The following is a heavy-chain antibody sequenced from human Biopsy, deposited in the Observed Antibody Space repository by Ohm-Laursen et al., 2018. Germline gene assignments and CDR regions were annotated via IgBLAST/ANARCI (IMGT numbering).Heavy chain of an antibody. D-gene: IGHD3-10*01. CDR1: GFTFTSYG. J-gene: IGHJ4*02. CDR2: ISYDGSGE. CDR3: TRAEAGSGSLLYFDY. Sequence: SLRLSCAASGFTFTSYGMHWVRQAPGKGLEWVAVISYDGSGEYYADSLQGRFTISRDNAKNTVFLQMNSLRAEDTAVYYCTRAEAGSGSLLYFDYWGQGTLVTVSS. V-gene: IGHV3-30*03.